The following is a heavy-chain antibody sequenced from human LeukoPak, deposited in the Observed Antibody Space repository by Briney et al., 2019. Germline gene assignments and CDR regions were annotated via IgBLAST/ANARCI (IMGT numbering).Heavy chain of an antibody. CDR1: GFSFSSYG. CDR2: IRSDGSNR. D-gene: IGHD3-10*01. Sequence: GGSLRLSCAGSGFSFSSYGMHWVRQAPGKGLEWMAFIRSDGSNRYYADSVKGRFTISRDNSKNTLYLQMNSLRAEDTAVYYCARRSVRGVIRYWGQGILVTVSS. CDR3: ARRSVRGVIRY. J-gene: IGHJ4*02. V-gene: IGHV3-30*02.